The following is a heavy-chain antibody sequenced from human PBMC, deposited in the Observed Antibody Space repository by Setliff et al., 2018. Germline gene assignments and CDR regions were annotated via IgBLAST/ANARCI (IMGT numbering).Heavy chain of an antibody. J-gene: IGHJ4*02. CDR1: DVSISSSSFY. V-gene: IGHV4-39*01. Sequence: SETLSLTCTVSDVSISSSSFYWAWIRQPPGKGLEWIGSIYYSGSTYYNPSLTSRVTISVDTSNNQFSLNLRSVTAADTAIYYCARHFRSSKVQLLEYLTDYYFDSWGQGTLVTVSS. D-gene: IGHD3-3*01. CDR2: IYYSGST. CDR3: ARHFRSSKVQLLEYLTDYYFDS.